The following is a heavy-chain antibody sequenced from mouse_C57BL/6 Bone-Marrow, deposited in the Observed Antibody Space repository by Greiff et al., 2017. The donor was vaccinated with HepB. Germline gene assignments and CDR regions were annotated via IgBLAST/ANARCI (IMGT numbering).Heavy chain of an antibody. V-gene: IGHV1-64*01. CDR3: ARSFGFLYPY. Sequence: QVQLKQPGAELVKPGASVKLSCKASGYTFTSYWMHWVKQRPGQGLEWIGMIHPNSGSTNYNEKFKSKATLTVDKSSSTAYMQLSSLTSEDSAVYYCARSFGFLYPYWGQGTTLTVSS. J-gene: IGHJ2*01. CDR2: IHPNSGST. CDR1: GYTFTSYW. D-gene: IGHD1-2*01.